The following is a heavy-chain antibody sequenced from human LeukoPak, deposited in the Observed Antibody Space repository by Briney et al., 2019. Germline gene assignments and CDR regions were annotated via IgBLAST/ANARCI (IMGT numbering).Heavy chain of an antibody. CDR3: ARDKFPNRITGTTPQNWFDP. Sequence: PGGSLRLSCAASGFTFSSYSMNWVRQAPGKGLEWVSSISSSCSYIYYADSVKGRFTISRDNAKNSLYLQMNSLRAEDTAVYYCARDKFPNRITGTTPQNWFDPWGQGTLVTVSS. V-gene: IGHV3-21*01. CDR1: GFTFSSYS. CDR2: ISSSCSYI. J-gene: IGHJ5*02. D-gene: IGHD1-7*01.